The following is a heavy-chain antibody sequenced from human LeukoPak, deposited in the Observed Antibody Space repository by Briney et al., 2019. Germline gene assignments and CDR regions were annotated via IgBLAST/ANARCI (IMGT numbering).Heavy chain of an antibody. J-gene: IGHJ4*02. Sequence: GRSLRLSCAASGFTFDDYAMHWVRQAPGKGLEWVSLISWNSGSIGYADSVKGRSTISRDNVKNSLYLQMNSLRAEDTALYYCAKDMLGGYGSLDYWGQGTLVTVSS. CDR1: GFTFDDYA. D-gene: IGHD5-12*01. V-gene: IGHV3-9*01. CDR2: ISWNSGSI. CDR3: AKDMLGGYGSLDY.